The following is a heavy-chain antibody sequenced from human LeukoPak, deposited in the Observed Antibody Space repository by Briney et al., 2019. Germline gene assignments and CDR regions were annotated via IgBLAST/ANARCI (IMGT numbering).Heavy chain of an antibody. J-gene: IGHJ3*02. D-gene: IGHD7-27*01. V-gene: IGHV3-64*01. CDR1: GFTFSSYA. Sequence: PTGGSLRLSCAVSGFTFSSYAMHWVRQAPGKGLEYVSAISSNGGSTYYANSVTGRFTISRDNSKNTLYLQMGSLRAEDMAVYYCARDSPYWGAFDIWGQGTMVTVSS. CDR2: ISSNGGST. CDR3: ARDSPYWGAFDI.